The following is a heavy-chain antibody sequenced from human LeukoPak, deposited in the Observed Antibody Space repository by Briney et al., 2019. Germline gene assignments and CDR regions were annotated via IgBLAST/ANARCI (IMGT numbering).Heavy chain of an antibody. CDR3: AAETSGYYGY. CDR1: GYTFSSYG. CDR2: ISVYNVNT. Sequence: ASVKVSCKASGYTFSSYGISWVRQAPGQGLEWMGWISVYNVNTNYAQKLQGRVTMTTDTSTSTAYMELRSLRSEDTAVYYCAAETSGYYGYWGQGTLVTVSS. J-gene: IGHJ4*02. D-gene: IGHD3-22*01. V-gene: IGHV1-18*01.